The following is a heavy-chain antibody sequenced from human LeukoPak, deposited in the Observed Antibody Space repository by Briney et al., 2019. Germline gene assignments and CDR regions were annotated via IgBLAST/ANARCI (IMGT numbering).Heavy chain of an antibody. CDR2: IYYSGST. CDR1: GGSISSYF. CDR3: ATTVTSYYFDY. J-gene: IGHJ4*02. D-gene: IGHD2-21*02. V-gene: IGHV4-59*08. Sequence: SETLSLTYTVSGGSISSYFWTWIRQPPGKGLEWIGYIYYSGSTNYNPSLKSRVTISVDTSKNQFSLKLSSVTAADTAVYYCATTVTSYYFDYWGQGTLVTVSS.